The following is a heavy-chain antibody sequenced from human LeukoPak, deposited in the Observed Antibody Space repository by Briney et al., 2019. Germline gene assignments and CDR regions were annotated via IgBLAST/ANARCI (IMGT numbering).Heavy chain of an antibody. CDR2: INHIGST. Sequence: SETLSLTCAVYGGSFSGYCWSWIRQPPGKGLEWIGEINHIGSTNCNPSLKSRVTISPDTSKNQFSLKLSSVTAADTAVYYCARGGSSYGYNWFDPWGQGTLVTVSS. CDR1: GGSFSGYC. D-gene: IGHD5-18*01. V-gene: IGHV4-34*01. J-gene: IGHJ5*02. CDR3: ARGGSSYGYNWFDP.